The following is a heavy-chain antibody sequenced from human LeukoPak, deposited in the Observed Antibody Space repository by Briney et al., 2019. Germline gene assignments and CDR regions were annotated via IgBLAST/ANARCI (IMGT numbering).Heavy chain of an antibody. V-gene: IGHV4-59*11. CDR2: IYYSGST. J-gene: IGHJ4*02. CDR3: ARSPTPEDFDY. CDR1: GGSISSHY. D-gene: IGHD1-14*01. Sequence: SETLSLTCTVSGGSISSHYWSWIRQPPGKGLEWVGYIYYSGSTNYNPSLKSQVTISVDTSKNQSSLKLSSVTAADTAVYYCARSPTPEDFDYWGQGTLVTVSS.